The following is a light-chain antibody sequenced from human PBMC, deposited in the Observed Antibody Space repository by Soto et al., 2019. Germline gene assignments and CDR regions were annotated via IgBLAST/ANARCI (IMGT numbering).Light chain of an antibody. CDR3: QQYGSSPLT. CDR2: RAS. V-gene: IGKV3-20*01. Sequence: EIVMTQSPATLSVSPGEGVTLSCRASQRLTNNLAWYQQSPGQAPRLLIYRASIRATGIPDRFTGSGSGTDFTLTISRLEPEDFAVYYCQQYGSSPLTFGGGTKVDIK. CDR1: QRLTNN. J-gene: IGKJ4*01.